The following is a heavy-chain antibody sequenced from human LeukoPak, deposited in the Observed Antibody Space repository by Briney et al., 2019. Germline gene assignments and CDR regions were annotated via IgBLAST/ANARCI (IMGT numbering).Heavy chain of an antibody. CDR1: GFIFSSYW. D-gene: IGHD1-26*01. V-gene: IGHV3-7*01. Sequence: GGSLRLSCVGSGFIFSSYWMNWVRQAPGKGLEWVANMNQDGSEKNYEDSVKGRVIISRDNRKNSVYLDMNNVRAEDTAVYYCARGQGLYSASDFDYWGQGTLVTVSS. CDR2: MNQDGSEK. J-gene: IGHJ4*02. CDR3: ARGQGLYSASDFDY.